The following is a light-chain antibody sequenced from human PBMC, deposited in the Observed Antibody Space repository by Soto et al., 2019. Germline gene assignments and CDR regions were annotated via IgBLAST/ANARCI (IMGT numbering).Light chain of an antibody. Sequence: QSALTQPASLSGSPGQSITISCTGTSSDVGGYNYVSWHQQHQGKAPKLMIYDVSNRPSGVSNRFSGSKSGNTASLTISGLQAEDEADYYCSSYTSSSTLVFGGGTKLTVL. CDR3: SSYTSSSTLV. V-gene: IGLV2-14*01. CDR1: SSDVGGYNY. CDR2: DVS. J-gene: IGLJ2*01.